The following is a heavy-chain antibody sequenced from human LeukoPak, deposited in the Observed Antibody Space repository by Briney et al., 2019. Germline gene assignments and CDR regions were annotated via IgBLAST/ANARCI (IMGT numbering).Heavy chain of an antibody. D-gene: IGHD5-18*01. CDR2: IHTSGST. CDR1: GGSISSGSYY. J-gene: IGHJ4*02. CDR3: ARVERGYSYGYTY. Sequence: PSETLSLTCTVSGGSISSGSYYWSWIRQPAGKGLEWIGRIHTSGSTNYNPSLKSRVTISVDTSKNQFSLKLSSVTAADTAVYYCARVERGYSYGYTYWGQGTLVTVSS. V-gene: IGHV4-61*02.